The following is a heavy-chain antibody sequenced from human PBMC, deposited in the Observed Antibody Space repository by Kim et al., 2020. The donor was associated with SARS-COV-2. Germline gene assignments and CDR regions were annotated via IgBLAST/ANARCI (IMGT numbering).Heavy chain of an antibody. CDR2: IYYSGST. J-gene: IGHJ6*02. D-gene: IGHD5-12*01. V-gene: IGHV4-30-2*01. Sequence: SETLSLTCAVSGGSISSGGYSWSWIRQPPGKGLEWIGYIYYSGSTYYNPSLKSRVTISVDRSKNQFSLKLSSVTAADTAVYYCARDPPGPNAVATMVYYYYSGMDVWGQGTTVTVSS. CDR1: GGSISSGGYS. CDR3: ARDPPGPNAVATMVYYYYSGMDV.